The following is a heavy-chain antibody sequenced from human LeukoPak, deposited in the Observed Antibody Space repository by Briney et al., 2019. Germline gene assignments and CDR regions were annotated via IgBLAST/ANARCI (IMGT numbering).Heavy chain of an antibody. D-gene: IGHD7-27*01. CDR1: GGSISSYY. J-gene: IGHJ4*02. CDR2: VHYSGST. V-gene: IGHV4-59*08. Sequence: PSETLSLTCSVSGGSISSYYWSWIRQPPGKGPEWIGYVHYSGSTKYNPSLNSRVTMSVDTSRNLLSLRLSSVTAADTAVYFCARHSQHSGDLGSASNCDYWGQGTLVTVSS. CDR3: ARHSQHSGDLGSASNCDY.